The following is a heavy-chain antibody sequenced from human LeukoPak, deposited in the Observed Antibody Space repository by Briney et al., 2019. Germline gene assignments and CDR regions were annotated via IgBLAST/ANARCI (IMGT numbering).Heavy chain of an antibody. CDR2: IYSGGIT. V-gene: IGHV3-53*01. CDR3: AKVVVGARDFDY. CDR1: GFTVSNNY. D-gene: IGHD1-26*01. J-gene: IGHJ4*02. Sequence: GGSLRLSCAASGFTVSNNYMSWVRQAPGKGLEWVSVIYSGGITYYADSVKGRFTISRDNSKNTLSLQMNSLRAEDTAVYYCAKVVVGARDFDYWGQGTLVTVSS.